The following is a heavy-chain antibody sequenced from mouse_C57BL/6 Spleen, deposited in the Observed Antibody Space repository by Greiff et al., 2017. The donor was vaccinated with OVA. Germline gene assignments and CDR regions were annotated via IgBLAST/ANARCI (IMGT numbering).Heavy chain of an antibody. CDR3: ARWGDYDSYSMDY. D-gene: IGHD2-4*01. CDR2: IYPGDGDT. CDR1: GYAFSSSW. Sequence: VQLQQSGPELVKPGASVKISCKASGYAFSSSWMNWVKQRPGKGLEWIGRIYPGDGDTNYNGNFKGKATLTADKSSSTAYMQLSSLTSEDSAVYFCARWGDYDSYSMDYWGQGTSVTVPS. J-gene: IGHJ4*01. V-gene: IGHV1-82*01.